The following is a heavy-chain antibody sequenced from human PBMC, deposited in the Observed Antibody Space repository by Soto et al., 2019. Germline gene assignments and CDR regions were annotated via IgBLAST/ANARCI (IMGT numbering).Heavy chain of an antibody. V-gene: IGHV1-69*13. Sequence: ASVKVSCKASGGTFSSYAISWVRQAPGQGLEWMGGIIPIFGTANYAQKFQGRVTITADESTSTAYMELSSLRSEDTAVYYCARGTLGIVVVPSGPWGQGTLVTVSS. CDR2: IIPIFGTA. CDR3: ARGTLGIVVVPSGP. J-gene: IGHJ5*02. CDR1: GGTFSSYA. D-gene: IGHD2-15*01.